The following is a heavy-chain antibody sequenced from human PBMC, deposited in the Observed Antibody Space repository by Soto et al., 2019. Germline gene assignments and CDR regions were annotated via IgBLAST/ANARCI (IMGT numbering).Heavy chain of an antibody. D-gene: IGHD5-12*01. Sequence: QVQLVQSGAEVRQPASSVKVSCKTSGATFSSYAITWVRQAPGQGLEWMGGIVPTVDTSTYAQKFQGRVTSTAEKFTNTVYMELSSLRSDDTAVSYCVRVVAIPGYPVNWGQGTLVTVSS. CDR1: GATFSSYA. CDR2: IVPTVDTS. CDR3: VRVVAIPGYPVN. J-gene: IGHJ4*02. V-gene: IGHV1-69*14.